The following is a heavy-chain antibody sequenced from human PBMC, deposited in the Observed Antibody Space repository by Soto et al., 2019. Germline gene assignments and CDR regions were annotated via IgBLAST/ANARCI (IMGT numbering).Heavy chain of an antibody. CDR2: TYYRSKLYN. CDR1: GDSVSSNSAA. Sequence: SQTLSLTCAISGDSVSSNSAAWNWIRQSPSRGLEWLGRTYYRSKLYNDYAVSVKSRITINPDTSKNQFSLQLNSVTPEDTAVYYCARESPLYSSSHYYYGMDVWGQGTTVTVSS. D-gene: IGHD6-13*01. J-gene: IGHJ6*02. CDR3: ARESPLYSSSHYYYGMDV. V-gene: IGHV6-1*01.